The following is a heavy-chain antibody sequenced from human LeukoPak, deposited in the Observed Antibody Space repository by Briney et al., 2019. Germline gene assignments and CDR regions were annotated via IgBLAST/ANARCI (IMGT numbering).Heavy chain of an antibody. V-gene: IGHV3-11*01. J-gene: IGHJ2*01. CDR1: GFTFSDYY. CDR3: ASKEIVVVPAARYFDL. D-gene: IGHD2-2*01. Sequence: GGSLRLSCAASGFTFSDYYMSWIRQAPGKGLEWVSYISSSGSTIYYADSVKGRFTISRDNAKNSLYLQMNSLRAEDTAVYYCASKEIVVVPAARYFDLWGRGTLVTVSS. CDR2: ISSSGSTI.